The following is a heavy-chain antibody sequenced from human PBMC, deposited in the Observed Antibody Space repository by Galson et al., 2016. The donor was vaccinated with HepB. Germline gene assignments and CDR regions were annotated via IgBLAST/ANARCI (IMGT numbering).Heavy chain of an antibody. CDR1: GFTFSSYS. CDR3: ARAWGDGDDHLFYSYYYGMDV. Sequence: SLRLSCAASGFTFSSYSMNWVRQAPGKGLEWVSSISSSTSYIYYADSVKGRFTISRDNAKNSLYLQMNSLRAEGTAVYYCARAWGDGDDHLFYSYYYGMDVWGQGTTVTVSS. J-gene: IGHJ6*02. CDR2: ISSSTSYI. D-gene: IGHD4-17*01. V-gene: IGHV3-21*01.